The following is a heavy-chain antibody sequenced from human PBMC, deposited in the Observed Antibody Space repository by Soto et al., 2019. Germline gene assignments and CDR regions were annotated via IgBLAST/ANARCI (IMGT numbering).Heavy chain of an antibody. D-gene: IGHD1-26*01. CDR3: ASSRAGGSYYVSFDY. V-gene: IGHV1-3*01. J-gene: IGHJ4*02. CDR2: INAGNGNT. Sequence: QVQLVQSGAEVKKPGASVKVSCKASGYTFTSYAMHWVRQAPGQRLEWMGWINAGNGNTKYSQKFQGRVTITGDSSASTAYMELSRLRSEDTAVYYCASSRAGGSYYVSFDYWGQGTLVTVSS. CDR1: GYTFTSYA.